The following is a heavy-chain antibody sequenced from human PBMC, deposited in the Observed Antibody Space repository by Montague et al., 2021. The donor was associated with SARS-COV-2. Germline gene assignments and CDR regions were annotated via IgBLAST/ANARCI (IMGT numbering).Heavy chain of an antibody. CDR1: GFTLSTSGMC. J-gene: IGHJ3*02. Sequence: PALVTPTQTLTLTCTFSGFTLSTSGMCVGWIRQPPGKALEWLALXDWDDDKYYSTSLKTRLTISKDTSKNQVVPTMTNMDPVDTATYYCARIWGATRGDAFDIWGQGTMVTVSS. D-gene: IGHD1-26*01. CDR2: XDWDDDK. CDR3: ARIWGATRGDAFDI. V-gene: IGHV2-70*01.